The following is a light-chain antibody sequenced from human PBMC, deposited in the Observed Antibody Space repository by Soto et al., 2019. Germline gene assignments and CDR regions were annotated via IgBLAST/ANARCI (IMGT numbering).Light chain of an antibody. V-gene: IGKV3-20*01. CDR2: GAS. J-gene: IGKJ1*01. CDR3: QQYGSLWT. CDR1: QSVSSNY. Sequence: EIVLTQSPGTLSLSPGERATLSCRASQSVSSNYLAWYQQKAGQAPRLLIYGASSRATRIPDRFSGSGSGTDFTLTISRLEPEDFAVYYCQQYGSLWTFGQGTKVEIK.